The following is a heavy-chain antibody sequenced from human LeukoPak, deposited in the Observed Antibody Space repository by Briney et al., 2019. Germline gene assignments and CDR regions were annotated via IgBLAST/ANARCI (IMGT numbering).Heavy chain of an antibody. V-gene: IGHV4-38-2*02. Sequence: SETLSLTCAVSGYSISSGYYWGWIRQPPGKGLEWIGSIYHSGSTYYNPSLKSRVTISVDTSKNQFPLKLSSVTAADTAVYYCARDPPPYGGNSGGTETIDYWGQGTLVTVSS. CDR2: IYHSGST. J-gene: IGHJ4*02. CDR3: ARDPPPYGGNSGGTETIDY. CDR1: GYSISSGYY. D-gene: IGHD4-23*01.